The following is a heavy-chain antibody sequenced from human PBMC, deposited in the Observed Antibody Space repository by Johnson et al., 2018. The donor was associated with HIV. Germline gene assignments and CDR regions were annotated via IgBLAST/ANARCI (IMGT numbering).Heavy chain of an antibody. D-gene: IGHD2-21*02. Sequence: QVQLVESGGGVVQPGGSLRLSCVTSGFTFSKYGMHWVRQAPGKGLEWVSIVFSGDNTYYADSVKGRFTISRDNSKNTLYLQMNSLKTEDTAVYYCTTPAGVVTAIRATYDAFDIWGQGTMVTVSS. CDR1: GFTFSKYG. J-gene: IGHJ3*02. CDR2: VFSGDNT. V-gene: IGHV3-NL1*01. CDR3: TTPAGVVTAIRATYDAFDI.